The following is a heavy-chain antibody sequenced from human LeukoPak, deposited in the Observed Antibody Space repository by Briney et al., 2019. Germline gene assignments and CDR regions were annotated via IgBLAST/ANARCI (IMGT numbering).Heavy chain of an antibody. CDR3: ARHGPTSIAARPGAFDI. V-gene: IGHV4-34*01. CDR1: GGSFSGYY. D-gene: IGHD6-6*01. J-gene: IGHJ3*02. Sequence: KASETLSLTCAVYGGSFSGYYWSWIRQPPGKGLEWTGEINHSGSTNYNPSLKSRVTISVDTSKNQFSLKLSSVTAADTAVYYCARHGPTSIAARPGAFDIWGQGTMVTVSS. CDR2: INHSGST.